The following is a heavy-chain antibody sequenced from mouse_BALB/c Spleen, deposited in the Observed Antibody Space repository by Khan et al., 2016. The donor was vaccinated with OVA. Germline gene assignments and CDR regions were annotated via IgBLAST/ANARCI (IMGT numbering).Heavy chain of an antibody. V-gene: IGHV1-63*02. Sequence: QVQLQQSGAEVVRPGTSVKMSCKAAGYTFTNYWIAWVKQRPGHGLEWIGDIYPGGGYSNYNEKFKGKATLKADTSSSTAYMQLSSLTSEDSAIYYCAKGNGYVDYAMDYWGQGTSVTVSA. J-gene: IGHJ4*01. CDR2: IYPGGGYS. CDR3: AKGNGYVDYAMDY. D-gene: IGHD2-14*01. CDR1: GYTFTNYW.